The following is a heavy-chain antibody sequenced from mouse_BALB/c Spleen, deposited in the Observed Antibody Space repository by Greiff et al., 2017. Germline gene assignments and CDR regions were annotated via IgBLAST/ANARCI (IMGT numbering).Heavy chain of an antibody. V-gene: IGHV14-3*02. CDR1: GFNIKDTY. Sequence: EVKLMESGAELVKPGASVKLSCTASGFNIKDTYMHWVKQRPEQGLEWIGRIDPANGNTKYDPKFQGKATITADTSSNTAYLQLSSLTSEDTAVYYCAYDYYAMDYWGQGTSVTVSS. CDR3: AYDYYAMDY. CDR2: IDPANGNT. J-gene: IGHJ4*01.